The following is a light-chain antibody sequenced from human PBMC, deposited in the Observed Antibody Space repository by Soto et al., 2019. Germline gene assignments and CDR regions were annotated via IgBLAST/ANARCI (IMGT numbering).Light chain of an antibody. CDR1: SSDVGSYNL. CDR3: CSYAGSSTNWV. V-gene: IGLV2-23*02. Sequence: QSALTQPASVSGSPGQSITISCTGTSSDVGSYNLVSWYQQHPGKAPKLMIYEVSKRPSRVSNRFSGSKSGNTASLTISGLQAEDEADYYCCSYAGSSTNWVFGGGTKLTVL. J-gene: IGLJ3*02. CDR2: EVS.